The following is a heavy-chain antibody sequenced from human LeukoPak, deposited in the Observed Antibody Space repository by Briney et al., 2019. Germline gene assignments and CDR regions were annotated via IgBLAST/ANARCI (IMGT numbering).Heavy chain of an antibody. V-gene: IGHV4-61*01. CDR3: VRTNNPDFYDD. J-gene: IGHJ4*02. CDR2: IYSSGSI. CDR1: DGSVSSDSYY. Sequence: PSETLSLTCTVSDGSVSSDSYYWSWIRQPPGRGLEWIGYIYSSGSINYNPPLKSRVTISVDTSKNQFSLKLSSVTAADTAVYYCVRTNNPDFYDDWGQGTLVTVSS.